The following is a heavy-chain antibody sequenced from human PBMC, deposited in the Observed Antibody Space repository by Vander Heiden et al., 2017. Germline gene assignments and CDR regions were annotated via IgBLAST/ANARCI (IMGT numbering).Heavy chain of an antibody. CDR3: AKTGGSTWHFDF. J-gene: IGHJ4*02. Sequence: EVQLLASGGGLVQPGGSLRLSCPVSGFTFSNYAMSWVRQTPAKGREWVSTITGSGGSTSYAASVKGRFTILRDNSKDTLFLQMNSLTADDTAIYYCAKTGGSTWHFDFWGQGTLVTVSS. CDR2: ITGSGGST. D-gene: IGHD3-16*01. V-gene: IGHV3-23*01. CDR1: GFTFSNYA.